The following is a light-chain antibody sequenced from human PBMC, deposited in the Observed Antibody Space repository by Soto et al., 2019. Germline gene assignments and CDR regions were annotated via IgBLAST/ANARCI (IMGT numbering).Light chain of an antibody. CDR1: QSVNSN. Sequence: EIVMTQSPATLSVSPGDRATLSCRASQSVNSNLAWYQQRPGQAPRLLIYGASTRATGIPARFSGSGSGTEFTLTITGLQSEDFAVYYCQQYHNWPLTFGGGTKVEIK. CDR2: GAS. J-gene: IGKJ4*01. CDR3: QQYHNWPLT. V-gene: IGKV3-15*01.